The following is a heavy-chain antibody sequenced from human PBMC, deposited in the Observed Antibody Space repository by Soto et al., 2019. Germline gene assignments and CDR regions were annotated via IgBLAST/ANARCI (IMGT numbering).Heavy chain of an antibody. Sequence: GGSLRLSCAASGFTFSSYAMSWVRQAPGKGLEWVSSIGDSGGSASYADSVKGRFTISRDISKSTLFLQLNSLSAEDTAVYYCAKLYTATWNWGQGTLVTVSS. D-gene: IGHD5-18*01. CDR3: AKLYTATWN. CDR2: IGDSGGSA. CDR1: GFTFSSYA. V-gene: IGHV3-23*01. J-gene: IGHJ4*02.